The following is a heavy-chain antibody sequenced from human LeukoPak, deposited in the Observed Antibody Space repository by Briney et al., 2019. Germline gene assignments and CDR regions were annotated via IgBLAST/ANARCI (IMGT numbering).Heavy chain of an antibody. CDR2: IKQDGSEK. CDR3: ARDGRYCSGGSCYSYGMDV. Sequence: PGGSLRLSCAASGFTFSSYWMSWVRQAPGKGLEWVANIKQDGSEKYYVDSVKGRFTISRDNAKNSLYLQMNSLRAEDTAVYYCARDGRYCSGGSCYSYGMDVWGQGTTVTVSS. J-gene: IGHJ6*02. CDR1: GFTFSSYW. D-gene: IGHD2-15*01. V-gene: IGHV3-7*01.